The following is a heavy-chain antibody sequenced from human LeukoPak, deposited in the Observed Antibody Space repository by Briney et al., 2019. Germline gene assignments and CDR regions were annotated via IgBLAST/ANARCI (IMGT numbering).Heavy chain of an antibody. CDR3: ARHSGSYYTPLGN. CDR2: IYYIGST. Sequence: PSETLSLTCTVSGGSISSSYWSWIRQPPGKGLEWIGYIYYIGSTNYNPSLKSRVTISVDTSKNQFSLKLSSVTAADTAVYYCARHSGSYYTPLGNWGQGTLVTVSS. D-gene: IGHD1-26*01. J-gene: IGHJ4*02. CDR1: GGSISSSY. V-gene: IGHV4-59*08.